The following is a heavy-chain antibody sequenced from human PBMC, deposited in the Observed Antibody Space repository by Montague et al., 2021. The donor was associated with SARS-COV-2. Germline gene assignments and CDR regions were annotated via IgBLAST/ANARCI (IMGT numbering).Heavy chain of an antibody. CDR1: GGSISSSSYY. J-gene: IGHJ6*02. Sequence: SETLSLTCTVSGGSISSSSYYWGWIRQPPGKGLEWIGSIYYSGSTYYNPSLKSRVTISVDTSKNQFSLKLSSATAADTAVYYCARDYGDHGSGYYYGMDVWGQGTTVTVSS. V-gene: IGHV4-39*07. D-gene: IGHD4-17*01. CDR2: IYYSGST. CDR3: ARDYGDHGSGYYYGMDV.